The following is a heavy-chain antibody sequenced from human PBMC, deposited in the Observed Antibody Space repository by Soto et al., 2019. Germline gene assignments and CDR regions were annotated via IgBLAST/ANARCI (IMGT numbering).Heavy chain of an antibody. CDR1: GGSVRSGDFY. CDR3: ARMNGGHYDY. J-gene: IGHJ4*02. V-gene: IGHV4-30-4*01. CDR2: IYSTGST. Sequence: SETLSLTCNVSGGSVRSGDFYWGWIRQPPGKGLESIGYIYSTGSTYYNPSLKRRILISLDRPSNQFSLRLASSAAADTAIYYCARMNGGHYDYWGRGVLVTVSS. D-gene: IGHD2-8*01.